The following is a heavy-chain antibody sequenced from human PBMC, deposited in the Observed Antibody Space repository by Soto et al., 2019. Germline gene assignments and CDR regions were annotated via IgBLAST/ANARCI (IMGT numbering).Heavy chain of an antibody. J-gene: IGHJ6*02. CDR3: AKGPYCSGGSCEAYYYYGMDV. D-gene: IGHD2-15*01. Sequence: GGSLRLSCAASGFTFSSYAMSWVRQAPGKGLEWVSAISGSGGSTYYADSVKGRFTISRDNSKNTLYLQMNSLRAEDTAVYYCAKGPYCSGGSCEAYYYYGMDVWGQGTTVTVSS. V-gene: IGHV3-23*01. CDR2: ISGSGGST. CDR1: GFTFSSYA.